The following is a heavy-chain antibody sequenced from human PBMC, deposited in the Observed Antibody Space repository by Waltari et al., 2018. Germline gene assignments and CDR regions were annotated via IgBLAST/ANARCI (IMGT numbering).Heavy chain of an antibody. V-gene: IGHV3-74*01. Sequence: EVQMVESGGGLVQPGGSLRLSCEASGFPLGNFWVYLIRQRPGTGLMLYWSRKSQGEGLMEGSGREADGARTRYADSVRGRLTISRDNAKNAVYLQMTSLRDEDTALYYCARDWRNLGMDVWGQGTTVTVSS. CDR2: READGART. D-gene: IGHD3-3*01. J-gene: IGHJ6*02. CDR3: ARDWRNLGMDV. CDR1: GFPLGNFW.